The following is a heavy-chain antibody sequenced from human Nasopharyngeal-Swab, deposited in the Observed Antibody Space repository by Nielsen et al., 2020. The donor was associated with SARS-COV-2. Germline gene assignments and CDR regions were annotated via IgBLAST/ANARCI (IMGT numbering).Heavy chain of an antibody. Sequence: VRQMPGKGLEWVSYISSSSSTIYYADSVKGRFTISRDNAKNSLYLQMNSLRAEDTAVYYCARDSTYIVVVPPNPEYYYGMDVWGQGTTVTVSS. V-gene: IGHV3-48*04. J-gene: IGHJ6*02. CDR3: ARDSTYIVVVPPNPEYYYGMDV. D-gene: IGHD2-2*01. CDR2: ISSSSSTI.